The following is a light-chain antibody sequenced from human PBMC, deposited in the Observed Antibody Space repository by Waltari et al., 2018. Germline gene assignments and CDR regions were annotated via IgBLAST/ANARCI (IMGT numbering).Light chain of an antibody. V-gene: IGLV2-11*01. CDR3: CSDAGSYV. Sequence: QSALTQPRSVSGSPGQSVTISCTGTSSAVGGYNYVPWYQQHPGKAPQLMIYDFSKRPSGVPDRFSGSKSGNTASLTISGLQAEDEADYYCCSDAGSYVFGTGTKVTVL. CDR1: SSAVGGYNY. CDR2: DFS. J-gene: IGLJ1*01.